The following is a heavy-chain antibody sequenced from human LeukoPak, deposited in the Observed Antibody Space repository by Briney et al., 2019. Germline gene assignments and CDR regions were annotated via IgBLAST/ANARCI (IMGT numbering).Heavy chain of an antibody. CDR2: FDPEDGET. CDR1: GYTLTESS. D-gene: IGHD6-19*01. V-gene: IGHV1-24*01. Sequence: ASVKVSCKVSGYTLTESSMHWVRQAPGKGLEWMGGFDPEDGETIYAQKFQGRVTMTTDTSTSTAYMELRSLRSDDTAVYYCARDPPGYSSGWYLYWGQGTLVTVSS. J-gene: IGHJ4*02. CDR3: ARDPPGYSSGWYLY.